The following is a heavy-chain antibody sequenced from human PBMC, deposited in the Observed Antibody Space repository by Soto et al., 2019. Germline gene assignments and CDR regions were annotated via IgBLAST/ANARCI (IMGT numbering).Heavy chain of an antibody. J-gene: IGHJ4*02. CDR1: GFSFSSYA. D-gene: IGHD6-13*01. CDR2: ISGSDGST. CDR3: ARDRERDAWYEDY. V-gene: IGHV3-23*01. Sequence: GGSLRLSCVASGFSFSSYAMSWVRQAPGEGLEWVSVISGSDGSTYYAGSVKGRFTISRDDSKNTLYLQMNSLRAEDTAVYYCARDRERDAWYEDYWGQGTLVTVSS.